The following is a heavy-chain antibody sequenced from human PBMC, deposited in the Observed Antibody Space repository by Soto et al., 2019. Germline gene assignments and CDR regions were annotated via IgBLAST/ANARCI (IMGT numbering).Heavy chain of an antibody. V-gene: IGHV4-31*01. CDR3: ARARITMVRGVIITPGYFDY. D-gene: IGHD3-10*01. Sequence: QVQLQESGPGLVKPSQTLSLTCTVSGGSISSGGYYWSWIRQHPGKGLEWIGYIYYSGSTYYNPSLNSLVTISIDTSKNQFSLKLSSVTAADTAVYYCARARITMVRGVIITPGYFDYWGQGTLVTVSS. CDR2: IYYSGST. CDR1: GGSISSGGYY. J-gene: IGHJ4*02.